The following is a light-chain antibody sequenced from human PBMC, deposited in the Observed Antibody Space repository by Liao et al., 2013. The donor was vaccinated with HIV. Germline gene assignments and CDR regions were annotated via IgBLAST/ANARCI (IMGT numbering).Light chain of an antibody. J-gene: IGLJ1*01. CDR3: QVWDTTSDHYV. Sequence: SYELAQAPSVSVAPGKTARLTCEGNDIGDKTVHWYQQKPGQAPVLVVYYDGARPAGIPDRFSGSNTGNTATLTISRVEAGDEADYYCQVWDTTSDHYVFGTGTKVTVL. CDR1: DIGDKT. V-gene: IGLV3-21*01. CDR2: YDG.